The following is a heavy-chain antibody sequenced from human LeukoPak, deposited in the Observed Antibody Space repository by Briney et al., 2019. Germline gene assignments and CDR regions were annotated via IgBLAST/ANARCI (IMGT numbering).Heavy chain of an antibody. J-gene: IGHJ4*02. D-gene: IGHD6-19*01. CDR3: ARYDSGGWYRLFDH. CDR1: GGSIRTYY. CDR2: IFYTGST. Sequence: PSETLSLTCTVPGGSIRTYYWSWIRQPPGKGLEWVGHIFYTGSTNYSPSLKSRVTISVDTSKDQFSRKLSSVTAADTAVYYCARYDSGGWYRLFDHWGQGALVTVSS. V-gene: IGHV4-59*01.